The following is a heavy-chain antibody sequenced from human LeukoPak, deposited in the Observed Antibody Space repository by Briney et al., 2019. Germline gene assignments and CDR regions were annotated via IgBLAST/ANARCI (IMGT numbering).Heavy chain of an antibody. CDR2: ITPNSGGT. V-gene: IGHV1-2*02. Sequence: GASVKVSCKASGYTFTGYYMHWVRQAPGQGLEWMGWITPNSGGTNYAQRFQGRVTMTRDTSISTAYMELSRLRSDDTAVYYCARRYYDFWSGQIDYYYNMDVWGKGTTVTVSS. J-gene: IGHJ6*03. CDR1: GYTFTGYY. D-gene: IGHD3-3*01. CDR3: ARRYYDFWSGQIDYYYNMDV.